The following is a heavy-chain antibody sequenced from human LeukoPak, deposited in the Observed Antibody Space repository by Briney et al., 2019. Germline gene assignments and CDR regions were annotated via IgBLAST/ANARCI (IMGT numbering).Heavy chain of an antibody. CDR2: IYYGGST. CDR3: ARGRGYGGNFDY. V-gene: IGHV4-59*01. J-gene: IGHJ4*02. D-gene: IGHD4-23*01. CDR1: GGSISSYY. Sequence: PSETLSLTCTVSGGSISSYYWSWIRQPPGKGLEWIGYIYYGGSTNYNPSLKSRVTISVDTSKNQFSLKLSSVTAADTAVYYCARGRGYGGNFDYWGQGTLVTVSS.